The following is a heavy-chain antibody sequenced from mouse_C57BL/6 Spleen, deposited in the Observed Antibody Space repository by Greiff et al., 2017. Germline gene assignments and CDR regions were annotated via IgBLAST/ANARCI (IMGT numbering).Heavy chain of an antibody. D-gene: IGHD1-1*02. CDR3: ARDYGGYAMDY. J-gene: IGHJ4*01. CDR1: GYTFTSYG. Sequence: QVQLQQPGPELVKPGASVKMSCKASGYTFTSYGITWVKQRPGQGLEWIGVIYPGGGSTNYNEKFKSKATHTVDTSSIPAYMQRRSLETEESAVYYCARDYGGYAMDYWGQGTSVTVSS. CDR2: IYPGGGST. V-gene: IGHV1-55*01.